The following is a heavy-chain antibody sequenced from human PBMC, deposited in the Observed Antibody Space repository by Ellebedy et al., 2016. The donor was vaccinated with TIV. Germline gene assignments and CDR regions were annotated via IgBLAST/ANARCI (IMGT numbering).Heavy chain of an antibody. D-gene: IGHD1/OR15-1a*01. CDR3: AKGTLLYAFDI. CDR1: GFTFVGYA. CDR2: ISGSGGST. J-gene: IGHJ3*02. Sequence: GESLKISCATSGFTFVGYAMSWVRQAPGKGLEWVSAISGSGGSTYDAGSVKGRFTISRDNSKNTLYLQMNSLRAEDTAVYYCAKGTLLYAFDIWGQGTMVTVSS. V-gene: IGHV3-23*01.